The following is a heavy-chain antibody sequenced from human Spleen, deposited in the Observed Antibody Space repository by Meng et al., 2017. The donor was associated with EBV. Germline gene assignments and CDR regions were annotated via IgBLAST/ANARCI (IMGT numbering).Heavy chain of an antibody. V-gene: IGHV3-74*01. CDR2: INEHGSIT. CDR1: EFTPSRYW. D-gene: IGHD1-14*01. Sequence: VRLVESGGTLVQPGGSLRLSCAASEFTPSRYWMHWVRQAPGQGLLWVSRINEHGSITNYADSVKGRFTISRDNAKNTLYLQMTSLRPEDTGVYFCSRDLAGSDDFWGQGTLVTVSS. CDR3: SRDLAGSDDF. J-gene: IGHJ4*02.